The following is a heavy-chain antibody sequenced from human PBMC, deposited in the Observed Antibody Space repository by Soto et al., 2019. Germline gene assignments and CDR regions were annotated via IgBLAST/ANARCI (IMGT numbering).Heavy chain of an antibody. D-gene: IGHD2-15*01. CDR1: GGTFSAYG. V-gene: IGHV1-69*13. CDR2: LIPIFATA. CDR3: ARYCPGGRCYYKGGALDI. J-gene: IGHJ3*02. Sequence: ASVKVSCKASGGTFSAYGFSWVRQAPGQGLEWVGGLIPIFATANYAQKFQGRVTITAGESTGTAYMELSSLRSDDTAVYYCARYCPGGRCYYKGGALDIWGQGTMVTVSS.